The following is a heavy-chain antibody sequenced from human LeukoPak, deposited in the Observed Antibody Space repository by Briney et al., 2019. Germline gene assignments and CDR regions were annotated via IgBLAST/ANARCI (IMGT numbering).Heavy chain of an antibody. CDR2: IHYSGST. CDR1: GGSISSYY. D-gene: IGHD2-15*01. V-gene: IGHV4-59*01. Sequence: SETLSLTCTVSGGSISSYYWSWIRQPPGKGLEWIGYIHYSGSTNHNPSLKSRVTISVDTSKNQFSLKLSSVTAADTAVYYCARAYCSGGSCYLNWFDPWGQGTLVTVSS. J-gene: IGHJ5*02. CDR3: ARAYCSGGSCYLNWFDP.